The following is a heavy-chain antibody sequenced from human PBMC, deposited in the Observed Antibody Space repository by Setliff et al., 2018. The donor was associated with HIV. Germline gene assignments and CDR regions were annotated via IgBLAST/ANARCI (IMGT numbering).Heavy chain of an antibody. Sequence: GASVKVSCKGSGFIFGDYYMHWVQLAPGKGLEWMGRVDPEDGETIYAEKFQGRVTITADTSTGTSVMELSSLKSEDTAVYYCATSGTYYYGSGTYHASGYWGQGTLVTVS. D-gene: IGHD3-10*01. V-gene: IGHV1-69-2*01. J-gene: IGHJ4*02. CDR2: VDPEDGET. CDR1: GFIFGDYY. CDR3: ATSGTYYYGSGTYHASGY.